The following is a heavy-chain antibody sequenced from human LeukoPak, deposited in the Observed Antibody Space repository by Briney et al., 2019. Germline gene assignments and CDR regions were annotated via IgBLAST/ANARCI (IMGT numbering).Heavy chain of an antibody. J-gene: IGHJ5*02. Sequence: PSETLSLTCAVSGGSISSSSYYWGWIRQPPGKGLEWIGSIYYSGSTDYNPSLKSRVTISVDTSKNQFSLKLSSVTAADTAVYYCARGNYKLVLRLGELSRPNWFDPWGQGTLVTVSS. CDR1: GGSISSSSYY. D-gene: IGHD3-16*02. V-gene: IGHV4-39*07. CDR2: IYYSGST. CDR3: ARGNYKLVLRLGELSRPNWFDP.